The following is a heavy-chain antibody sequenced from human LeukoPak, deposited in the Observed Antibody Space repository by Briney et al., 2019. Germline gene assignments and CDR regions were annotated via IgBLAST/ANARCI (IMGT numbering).Heavy chain of an antibody. D-gene: IGHD2-15*01. V-gene: IGHV4-39*07. CDR2: IYYSGST. J-gene: IGHJ6*03. CDR1: GGSISSSSYY. Sequence: TSETLSLTCTVSGGSISSSSYYWGWIRQPPGKGLEWIGSIYYSGSTYYNPSLKSRVTISVDTSKNQFSLKLSSVTAADTAVYYCARPRGCSGGSCYFSNYYYYMDVWGKGTTVTVSS. CDR3: ARPRGCSGGSCYFSNYYYYMDV.